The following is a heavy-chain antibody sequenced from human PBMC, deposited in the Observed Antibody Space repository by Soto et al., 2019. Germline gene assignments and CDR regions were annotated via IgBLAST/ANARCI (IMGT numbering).Heavy chain of an antibody. CDR1: GFKFSMFA. D-gene: IGHD4-17*01. V-gene: IGHV3-23*01. CDR2: ISGSVDST. J-gene: IGHJ4*02. Sequence: HPGGSLRLSCAASGFKFSMFAMSWVRQAPGKGLEWVSAISGSVDSTYYADSVKGRFTISRDNSQKTVYLQMNSLRGEDTAVYYCAGEDYGGNRQHWGQGTLVTVSS. CDR3: AGEDYGGNRQH.